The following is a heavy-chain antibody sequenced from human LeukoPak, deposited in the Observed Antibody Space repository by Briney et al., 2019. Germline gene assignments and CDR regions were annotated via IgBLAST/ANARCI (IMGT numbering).Heavy chain of an antibody. CDR2: IYTSGST. CDR3: ARGAPAAPFDY. CDR1: GGSFSSYY. Sequence: SETLSLTCAVYGGSFSSYYWSWIRQPAGKGLEWIGRIYTSGSTNYNPSLKSRVTMSVDTSKNQFSLKLSSVTAADTAVYYCARGAPAAPFDYWGQGTLVTVSS. D-gene: IGHD2-2*01. J-gene: IGHJ4*02. V-gene: IGHV4-59*10.